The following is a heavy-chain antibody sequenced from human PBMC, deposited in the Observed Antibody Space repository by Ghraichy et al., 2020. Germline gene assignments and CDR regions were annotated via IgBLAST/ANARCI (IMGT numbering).Heavy chain of an antibody. J-gene: IGHJ4*02. V-gene: IGHV4-61*01. CDR2: IYYSGST. D-gene: IGHD3-22*01. CDR3: ARALYYYDSSGPYYFDY. CDR1: GGSVSSGSYY. Sequence: SETLSLTCTVSGGSVSSGSYYWSWIRQPPGKGLEWIGYIYYSGSTNYNPSLKSRVTISVDTSKNQFSLKLSSVTAADTAVYYCARALYYYDSSGPYYFDYWGQGTLVTVSS.